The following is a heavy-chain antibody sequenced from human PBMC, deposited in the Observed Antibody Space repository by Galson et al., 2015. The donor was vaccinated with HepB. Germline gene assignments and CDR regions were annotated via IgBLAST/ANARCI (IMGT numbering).Heavy chain of an antibody. D-gene: IGHD3-10*01. CDR3: ARAVLFGANY. Sequence: SLRLSCAASGFTFSTYAMHWVRQAPGKGLEWVALISYDGSNRYYADSVKGRFTISRDNSKNALYLQMNSLRGEDTAVYYCARAVLFGANYWGQGTLVTVSS. V-gene: IGHV3-30*03. CDR1: GFTFSTYA. CDR2: ISYDGSNR. J-gene: IGHJ4*02.